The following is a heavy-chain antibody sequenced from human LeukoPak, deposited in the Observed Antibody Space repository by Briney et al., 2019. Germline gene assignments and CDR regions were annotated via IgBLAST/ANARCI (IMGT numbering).Heavy chain of an antibody. CDR3: ARGLSSSWYWFNT. J-gene: IGHJ5*02. CDR1: GGSITSYY. D-gene: IGHD6-13*01. CDR2: IYYSGST. V-gene: IGHV4-59*08. Sequence: SETLSLTCTVSGGSITSYYWSWIRQPPGKGLEWIGYIYYSGSTNYNPSLKSRVTSSVDTSNNQFSLKLTSLTAADTAVYYCARGLSSSWYWFNTWGQGTLVTVSS.